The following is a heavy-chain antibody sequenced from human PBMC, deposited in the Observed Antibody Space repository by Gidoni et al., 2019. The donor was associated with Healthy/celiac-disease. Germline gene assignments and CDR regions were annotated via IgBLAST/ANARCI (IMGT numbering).Heavy chain of an antibody. D-gene: IGHD3-22*01. J-gene: IGHJ6*02. V-gene: IGHV3-30*03. CDR3: AREGVVVITYYYYYGMDV. CDR2: ISYDGSNK. Sequence: QVQLVESGGGVVQPGRSLRLSCAASGFTFRSYGMHWVRQAPGTGLEWVAVISYDGSNKYYADSVKGRFTISRDNSKNTLYLQMNSLRAEDTAVYYCAREGVVVITYYYYYGMDVWGQGTTVTVSS. CDR1: GFTFRSYG.